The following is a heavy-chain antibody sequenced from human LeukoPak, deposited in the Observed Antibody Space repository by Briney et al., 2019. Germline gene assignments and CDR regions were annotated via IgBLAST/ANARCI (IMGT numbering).Heavy chain of an antibody. CDR2: IYYSGST. Sequence: SETLSLTCAVSGGSISSYYWSWIRQPPGKGLEWIGYIYYSGSTNYNPSLKSRVTISVDTSKNQFSLKLSSVTAADTAVYYCARAIITVSWGEAFDVWGQGTMVTVSS. CDR1: GGSISSYY. CDR3: ARAIITVSWGEAFDV. J-gene: IGHJ3*01. D-gene: IGHD4-17*01. V-gene: IGHV4-59*08.